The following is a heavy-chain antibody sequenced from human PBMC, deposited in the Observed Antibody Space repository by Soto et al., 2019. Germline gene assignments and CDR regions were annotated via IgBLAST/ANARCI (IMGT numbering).Heavy chain of an antibody. J-gene: IGHJ4*02. CDR3: ASSVVVPSSMNYFDY. CDR2: IFPADSDT. Sequence: PGESLKISCKGSGYSFSNYWIAWVRQMTGKGLEWMGIIFPADSDTKYSPSFQGQVTISADKYISTAYLQWSSLKASDTAMYYCASSVVVPSSMNYFDYWGQGSLVTVSS. CDR1: GYSFSNYW. V-gene: IGHV5-51*01. D-gene: IGHD2-15*01.